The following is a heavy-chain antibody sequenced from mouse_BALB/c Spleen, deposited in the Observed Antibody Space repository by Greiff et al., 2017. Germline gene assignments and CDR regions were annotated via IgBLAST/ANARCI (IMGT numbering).Heavy chain of an antibody. V-gene: IGHV14-4*02. CDR3: NAWLTGTGGYYAMDY. Sequence: VQLQQSGAELVRSGASVKLSCTASGFNIKDYYMHWVKQRPEQGLEWIGWIDPENGDTEYAPKFQGKATMTADTSSNTAYLQLSSLTSEDTAVYYCNAWLTGTGGYYAMDYWGQGTSVTVSS. J-gene: IGHJ4*01. CDR2: IDPENGDT. D-gene: IGHD4-1*01. CDR1: GFNIKDYY.